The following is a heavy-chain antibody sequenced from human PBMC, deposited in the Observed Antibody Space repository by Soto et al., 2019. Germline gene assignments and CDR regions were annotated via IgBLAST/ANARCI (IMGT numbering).Heavy chain of an antibody. CDR2: MDYSGDT. CDR1: GDSISNSGNH. J-gene: IGHJ4*02. V-gene: IGHV4-39*01. Sequence: SETLSLTCSVSGDSISNSGNHWGWIRRPPGKGLEWIGTMDYSGDTSYNPSLRSRITINPDTSKNQFSLQLNSVTPDDTAVYYCARSSGWIDYWGQGTLVTVSS. CDR3: ARSSGWIDY. D-gene: IGHD6-19*01.